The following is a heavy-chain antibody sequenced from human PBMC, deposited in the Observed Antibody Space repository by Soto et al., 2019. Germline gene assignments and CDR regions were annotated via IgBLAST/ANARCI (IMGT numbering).Heavy chain of an antibody. Sequence: PGGSLRLSCAASGFTFSSYAMSWVRQAPGKGLEWVSAISGSGGSTHYADSVKGRFTISRGNSKNTLYLQMNSLRAEDTAVYYCAKDLNGDDSSCYYYGGIDAFDIWGQGTMVTVSS. D-gene: IGHD3-22*01. J-gene: IGHJ3*02. CDR2: ISGSGGST. CDR3: AKDLNGDDSSCYYYGGIDAFDI. V-gene: IGHV3-23*01. CDR1: GFTFSSYA.